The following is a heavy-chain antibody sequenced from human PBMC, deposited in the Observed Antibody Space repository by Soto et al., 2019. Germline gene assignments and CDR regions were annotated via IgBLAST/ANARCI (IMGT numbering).Heavy chain of an antibody. CDR3: ARDRSPSGYDSAYMDV. CDR2: IYYSGST. Sequence: SETLSLTCTVSGGSISSGGYYRSWIRQHPGKGLEWIGYIYYSGSTYYNPSLKSRVTISVDTSKNQFSLKLSSVTAADTAVYYCARDRSPSGYDSAYMDVRGKRTTVTVSS. J-gene: IGHJ6*03. D-gene: IGHD5-12*01. CDR1: GGSISSGGYY. V-gene: IGHV4-31*03.